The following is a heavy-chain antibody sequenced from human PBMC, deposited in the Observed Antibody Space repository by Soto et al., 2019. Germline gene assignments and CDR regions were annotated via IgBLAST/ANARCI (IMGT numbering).Heavy chain of an antibody. CDR3: ARDMHAGFTHYFDP. CDR1: GGSISGHF. J-gene: IGHJ5*02. CDR2: IYSGGRD. V-gene: IGHV4-4*07. D-gene: IGHD1-26*01. Sequence: SETLSLTXTVSGGSISGHFWSWIRQPAGKRMEWIGRIYSGGRDNYNPSLQSRVTISLDTSKNQLSLKLTSMTAADTAVYYCARDMHAGFTHYFDPWGQGTLVTVSS.